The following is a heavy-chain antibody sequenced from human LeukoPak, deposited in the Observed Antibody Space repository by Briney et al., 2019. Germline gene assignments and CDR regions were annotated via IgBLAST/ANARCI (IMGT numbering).Heavy chain of an antibody. Sequence: GGSLRLSCAASGFTFSSYSMNWVRQAPGKGLEWVSSISSSSSYIYYADSVKGRFTISRDNAKNSLYLQMNSLRAEDTAVYYCARDREPGIAVAGGDYWGQGTLVTVSS. J-gene: IGHJ4*02. D-gene: IGHD6-19*01. CDR2: ISSSSSYI. CDR1: GFTFSSYS. CDR3: ARDREPGIAVAGGDY. V-gene: IGHV3-21*01.